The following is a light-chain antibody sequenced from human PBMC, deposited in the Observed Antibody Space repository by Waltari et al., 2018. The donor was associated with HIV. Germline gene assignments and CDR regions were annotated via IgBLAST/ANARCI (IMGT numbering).Light chain of an antibody. CDR1: SLRNYY. CDR2: GKN. CDR3: NSWDTNPEGVV. V-gene: IGLV3-19*01. Sequence: SELTQDPAVSVALGQTVRITCQGDSLRNYYATWYQQKPGQAPVLVIYGKNNRPSGIPDRFSGSSSGNPASLPSTATQADDEADYYCNSWDTNPEGVVFGGGTKLTVL. J-gene: IGLJ3*02.